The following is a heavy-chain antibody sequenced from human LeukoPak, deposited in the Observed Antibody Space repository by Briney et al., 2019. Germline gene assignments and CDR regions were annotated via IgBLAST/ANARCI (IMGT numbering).Heavy chain of an antibody. D-gene: IGHD3-22*01. V-gene: IGHV1-69*13. J-gene: IGHJ4*02. CDR3: ARVSYDSSGYYAH. Sequence: ASVKVSCKASGGTFSSYAISWVRHAPGQGLEWMGGIIPIFGTANYAEQFQSSSKITANESKSPAYMEMSSLRSEDTAVYYFARVSYDSSGYYAHWGQGTLVTVSS. CDR1: GGTFSSYA. CDR2: IIPIFGTA.